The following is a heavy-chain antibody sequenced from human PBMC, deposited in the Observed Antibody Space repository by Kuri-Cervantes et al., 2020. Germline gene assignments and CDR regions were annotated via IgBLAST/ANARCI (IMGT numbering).Heavy chain of an antibody. V-gene: IGHV3-30*03. J-gene: IGHJ4*02. CDR1: GFTVSSYG. D-gene: IGHD3-22*01. CDR2: ISYDGSNK. Sequence: GGSLRPACVASGFTVSSYGMQCVRQAPGRGLEWVGVISYDGSNKYYADSVKGRFTISRDNSKNTLYLQMNSQRAEDTAVYFCARVDYDSSGYYYGQGPIDYWGQGTLVTVSS. CDR3: ARVDYDSSGYYYGQGPIDY.